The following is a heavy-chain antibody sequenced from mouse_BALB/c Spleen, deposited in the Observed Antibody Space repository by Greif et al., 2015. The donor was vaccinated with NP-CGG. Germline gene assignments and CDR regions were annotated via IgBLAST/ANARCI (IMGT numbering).Heavy chain of an antibody. CDR3: ARRYYGSSYFYAMDY. D-gene: IGHD1-1*01. V-gene: IGHV1-26*01. CDR1: GYSFTGYT. J-gene: IGHJ4*01. CDR2: TNPYNGGT. Sequence: VQLQQSGPELVKPGASMKISCKASGYSFTGYTMNWVKQSHGKNLEWIGLTNPYNGGTSYNQKFKGKATLTVDKSSSTAYMELLSLTSEDSAVYYCARRYYGSSYFYAMDYWGQGTSVTVSS.